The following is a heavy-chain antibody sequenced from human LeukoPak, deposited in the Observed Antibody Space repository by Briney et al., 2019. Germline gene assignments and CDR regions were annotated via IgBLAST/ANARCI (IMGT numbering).Heavy chain of an antibody. CDR3: ERDHCSGGSCRDRDIDY. Sequence: GASVNVSCKASGYTFTGYYMHWVRQAPGQGLEWMGWINPSGCSTSYAQKFQGRVTMTRDMSTSTVYMELSSVRSEDTAVYYCERDHCSGGSCRDRDIDYWGQGTLVTVSS. V-gene: IGHV1-46*01. J-gene: IGHJ4*02. CDR1: GYTFTGYY. CDR2: INPSGCST. D-gene: IGHD2-15*01.